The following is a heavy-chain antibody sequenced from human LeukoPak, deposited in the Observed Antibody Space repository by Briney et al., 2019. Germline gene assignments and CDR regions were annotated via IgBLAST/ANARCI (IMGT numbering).Heavy chain of an antibody. CDR2: ISSSGGST. CDR3: AKDLFSSSWYGHQFDY. CDR1: GFTFSGYA. Sequence: GGSLRLSCAASGFTFSGYAMSWVSQAPGKGLEWVSTISSSGGSTYYADSVKGRFTISRDNSKNTLYLQMNSLRAEDTAVYYCAKDLFSSSWYGHQFDYWGQGTLVTVSS. V-gene: IGHV3-23*01. J-gene: IGHJ4*02. D-gene: IGHD6-13*01.